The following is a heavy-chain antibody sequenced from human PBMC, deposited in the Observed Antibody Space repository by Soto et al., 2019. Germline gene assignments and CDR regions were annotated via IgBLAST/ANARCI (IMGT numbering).Heavy chain of an antibody. V-gene: IGHV1-69*12. J-gene: IGHJ6*02. Sequence: QVQLVQSGAEVKKPGSSVKVSCKASGGTFSSYAINWVRQAPGQGLEWMGGIIPIFGTANYAQKFQGRVTITADEYTSTADMELSSLRSEDTAVYYCASRINGTIYSYDGMDVWGQGTTVTVSS. CDR1: GGTFSSYA. CDR3: ASRINGTIYSYDGMDV. D-gene: IGHD1-20*01. CDR2: IIPIFGTA.